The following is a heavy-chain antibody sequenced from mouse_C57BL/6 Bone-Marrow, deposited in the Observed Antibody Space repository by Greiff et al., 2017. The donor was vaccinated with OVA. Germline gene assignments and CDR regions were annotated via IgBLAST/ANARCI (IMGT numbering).Heavy chain of an antibody. D-gene: IGHD1-2*01. CDR3: ARPSLLRFFDV. V-gene: IGHV5-15*01. J-gene: IGHJ1*03. Sequence: EVQGVESGGGLVQPGGSLKLSCAASGFTFSDYGMAWVRQAPRKGPEWVAFISNLAYSIYYADTVTGRFTISRENAKNTLYLEMSSLRSEDTAMYYCARPSLLRFFDVWGTGTTVTVSS. CDR1: GFTFSDYG. CDR2: ISNLAYSI.